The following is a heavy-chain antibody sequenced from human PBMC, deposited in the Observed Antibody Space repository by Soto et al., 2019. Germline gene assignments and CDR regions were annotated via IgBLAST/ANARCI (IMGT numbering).Heavy chain of an antibody. CDR2: IIPIFGTA. V-gene: IGHV1-69*06. CDR1: GGTFSSYA. CDR3: ARARGEGNWFDP. Sequence: SVKVSCKASGGTFSSYAISWVRQAPGQGLEWMGGIIPIFGTANYAQKFQGRVTITADKSTSTAYMELSSLRSEDTAVYYCARARGEGNWFDPWGQGTLVTVSS. J-gene: IGHJ5*02.